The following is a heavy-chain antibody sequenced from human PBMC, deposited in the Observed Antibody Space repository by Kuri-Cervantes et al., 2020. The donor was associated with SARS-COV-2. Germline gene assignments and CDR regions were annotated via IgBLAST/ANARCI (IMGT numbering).Heavy chain of an antibody. V-gene: IGHV1-18*01. Sequence: GESLKISCKASGYTFTSYGISWVRQAPGQGLEWMGWISAYNGNTNYAQKLQGRVTMTTDTSTSTAYMELRSLRSDDTAVYYCARGDLGYCSGGSCYNWFDPWGQGTLVTVSS. D-gene: IGHD2-15*01. J-gene: IGHJ5*02. CDR1: GYTFTSYG. CDR3: ARGDLGYCSGGSCYNWFDP. CDR2: ISAYNGNT.